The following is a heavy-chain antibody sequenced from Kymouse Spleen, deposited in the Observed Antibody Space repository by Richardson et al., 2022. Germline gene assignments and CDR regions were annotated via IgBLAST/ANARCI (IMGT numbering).Heavy chain of an antibody. CDR2: IRSKANSYAT. Sequence: EVQLVESGGGLVQPGGSLKLSCAASGFTFSGSAMHWVRQASGKGLEWVGRIRSKANSYATAYAASVKGRFTISRDDSKNTAYLQMNSLKTEDTAVYYCTRHRGGSYLFDYWGQGTLVTVSS. D-gene: IGHD1-26*01. V-gene: IGHV3-73*02. CDR3: TRHRGGSYLFDY. J-gene: IGHJ4*02. CDR1: GFTFSGSA.